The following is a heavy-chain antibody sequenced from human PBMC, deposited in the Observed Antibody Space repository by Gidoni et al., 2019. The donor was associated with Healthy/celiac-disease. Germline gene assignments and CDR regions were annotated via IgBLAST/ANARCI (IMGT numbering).Heavy chain of an antibody. CDR2: ISYDGSNK. Sequence: QVQLVESGGCVVQPGRSLSLSCAASGFTFSSYGMPWVRQATGKGREWVAVISYDGSNKYYADSVKGRFTISRDNSKNTLYLQMNSLRAEDTAVYYCAKDSVSGSYRYWGQGTLVTVSS. CDR3: AKDSVSGSYRY. D-gene: IGHD1-26*01. J-gene: IGHJ4*02. CDR1: GFTFSSYG. V-gene: IGHV3-30*18.